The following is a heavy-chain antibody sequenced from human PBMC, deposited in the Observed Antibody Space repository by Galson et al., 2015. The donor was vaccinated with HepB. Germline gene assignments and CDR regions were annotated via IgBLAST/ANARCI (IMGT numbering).Heavy chain of an antibody. Sequence: SVKVSCKASGGTFSNYAFNWLRQAPGQGLEWMGGFIPIFGRTSYAQKFMGRVTITADESTSTAYMELNSLRSGDTAVYYCANSTVTTDWFDPWGQGTLVTVSS. J-gene: IGHJ5*02. CDR1: GGTFSNYA. V-gene: IGHV1-69*13. CDR3: ANSTVTTDWFDP. D-gene: IGHD4-11*01. CDR2: FIPIFGRT.